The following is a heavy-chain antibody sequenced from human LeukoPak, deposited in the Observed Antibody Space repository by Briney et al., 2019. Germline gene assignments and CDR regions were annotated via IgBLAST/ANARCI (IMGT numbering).Heavy chain of an antibody. D-gene: IGHD1-26*01. V-gene: IGHV3-33*01. Sequence: PGGSLRLSCAASGFTFSFYGMHWVRQAPGKGLEWVAVIWYDGNNKYYADSVKGRFTVSRDNSQNILYLQMDSLRAEDTAVYYCARDLAAGEHFYFDFWGRGALVIVSS. CDR3: ARDLAAGEHFYFDF. CDR1: GFTFSFYG. J-gene: IGHJ2*01. CDR2: IWYDGNNK.